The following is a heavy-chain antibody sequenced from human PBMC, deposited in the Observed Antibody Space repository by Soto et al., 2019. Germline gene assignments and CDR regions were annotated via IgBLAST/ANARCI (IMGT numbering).Heavy chain of an antibody. CDR1: GDFISRYS. V-gene: IGHV4-4*07. CDR2: IYASGST. D-gene: IGHD3-10*01. CDR3: AVLGDFQSSHHEMDV. Sequence: SETLSLTCTVSGDFISRYSWTWIRRPAGKGLEWIGRIYASGSTNYNPSLKSRVTISVDTSKKQFSLNLSSVTAADTAVYYCAVLGDFQSSHHEMDVWGQGTTVTVSS. J-gene: IGHJ6*02.